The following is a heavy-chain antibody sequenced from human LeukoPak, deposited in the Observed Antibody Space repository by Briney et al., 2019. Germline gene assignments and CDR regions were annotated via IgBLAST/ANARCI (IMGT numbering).Heavy chain of an antibody. CDR1: GFTFSAFW. J-gene: IGHJ4*02. V-gene: IGHV3-7*01. Sequence: GGSLRLSCAASGFTFSAFWMSWVRQGPGKGLEWVASIKPDGSDSHHVDSVMGRFTISRDNAKNLLYLQMNSLSAEDTVVYYCARLFGGVTTFDYWGQGALVTVSS. D-gene: IGHD4-17*01. CDR2: IKPDGSDS. CDR3: ARLFGGVTTFDY.